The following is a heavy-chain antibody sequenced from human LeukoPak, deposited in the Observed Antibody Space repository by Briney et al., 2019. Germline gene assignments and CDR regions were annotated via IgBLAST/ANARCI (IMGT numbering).Heavy chain of an antibody. CDR1: GGTFISYA. D-gene: IGHD2-2*01. Sequence: SVKVSCKASGGTFISYAISWVRQAPGQGLEWMGRIIPIFGIANYAQKFQGRVTITADKSTSTAYMELSSLRSEDTAVYYCARDPNIVLVQAATDYYYGMDVWGQGTTVTVSS. J-gene: IGHJ6*02. V-gene: IGHV1-69*04. CDR3: ARDPNIVLVQAATDYYYGMDV. CDR2: IIPIFGIA.